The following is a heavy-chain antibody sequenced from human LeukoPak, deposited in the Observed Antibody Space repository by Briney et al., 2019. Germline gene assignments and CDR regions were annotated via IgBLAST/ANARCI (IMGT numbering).Heavy chain of an antibody. V-gene: IGHV3-23*01. D-gene: IGHD2-2*01. CDR2: ISVSGGTT. Sequence: PGGSLRLSCAASGFTFSSYGMGWVRQAPGKGLEWVSVISVSGGTTYYADSVRGRFTISRDKSENTLYLQMNSLRAEDTAVYYCAKSKFPSAVYYFDSWGQGTLVTVSS. J-gene: IGHJ4*02. CDR1: GFTFSSYG. CDR3: AKSKFPSAVYYFDS.